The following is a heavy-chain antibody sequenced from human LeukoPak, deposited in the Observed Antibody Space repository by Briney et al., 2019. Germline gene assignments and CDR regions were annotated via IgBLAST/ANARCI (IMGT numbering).Heavy chain of an antibody. Sequence: SVRVSGKAAGGTFSSYTISWVRQAPGQGLEWRGRIIPILGIANYAQKFQGRVTITADKSTSTAYMELSSLRSEDTAVYYCARVKDRYVNYGMDVWGQGTTVTVSS. V-gene: IGHV1-69*02. CDR3: ARVKDRYVNYGMDV. CDR2: IIPILGIA. CDR1: GGTFSSYT. D-gene: IGHD2-15*01. J-gene: IGHJ6*02.